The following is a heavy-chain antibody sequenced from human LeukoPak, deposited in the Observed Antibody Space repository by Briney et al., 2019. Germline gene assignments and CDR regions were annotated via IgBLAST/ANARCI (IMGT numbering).Heavy chain of an antibody. CDR3: ARETAYSSSWSYFDY. CDR1: GFTFSSYA. Sequence: GGSLRLSCAASGFTFSSYAMYWVRQAPGKGLEWVANIKQDGSKNYYVESVKGRFTISRDNAKNSLYLQMNSLRAEDTAVYYCARETAYSSSWSYFDYWGQGTLVTVSS. D-gene: IGHD6-13*01. CDR2: IKQDGSKN. J-gene: IGHJ4*02. V-gene: IGHV3-7*01.